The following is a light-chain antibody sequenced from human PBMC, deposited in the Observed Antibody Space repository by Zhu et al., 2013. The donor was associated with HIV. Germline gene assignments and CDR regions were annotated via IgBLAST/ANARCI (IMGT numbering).Light chain of an antibody. V-gene: IGLV2-23*02. CDR3: CSYAGNSIWM. J-gene: IGLJ3*02. Sequence: QSALTQPASVSGSPGQSITISCSGTSSDVGGYDYVSWYQQHPGKAPKLMIYEVTKRPSGVPDRFSGSKSGNTASLTLSGLQGEDEADYFCCSYAGNSIWMFGGGTKVTVL. CDR2: EVT. CDR1: SSDVGGYDY.